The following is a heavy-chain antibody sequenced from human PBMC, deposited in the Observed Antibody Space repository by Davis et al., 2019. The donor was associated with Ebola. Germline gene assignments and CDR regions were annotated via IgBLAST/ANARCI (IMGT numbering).Heavy chain of an antibody. CDR1: GFTFSTYT. V-gene: IGHV3-23*03. Sequence: GESLKISCAASGFTFSTYTMIWVRQAPGKGLEWVSVTYSGGSTYYADSVKGRFTISRDNSKNTLYLQMNSLRAEDTAVYYCAKDGLFIDSSWFFGYWGQGTLVTVSS. CDR2: TYSGGST. J-gene: IGHJ4*02. D-gene: IGHD6-13*01. CDR3: AKDGLFIDSSWFFGY.